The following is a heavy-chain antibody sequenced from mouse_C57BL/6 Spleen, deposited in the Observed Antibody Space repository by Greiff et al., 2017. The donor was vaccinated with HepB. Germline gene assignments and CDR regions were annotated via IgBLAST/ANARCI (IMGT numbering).Heavy chain of an antibody. V-gene: IGHV5-4*01. CDR2: ISDGGSYT. CDR3: ARDLLGWYFDV. Sequence: EVKLMESGGGLVKPGGSLKLSCAASGFTFSSYAMSWVRQTPEKRLEWVATISDGGSYTYYPDNVKGRFTISRDNAKNNLYLQMSHLKSEDTAMYYCARDLLGWYFDVWGTGTTVTVSS. J-gene: IGHJ1*03. D-gene: IGHD2-1*01. CDR1: GFTFSSYA.